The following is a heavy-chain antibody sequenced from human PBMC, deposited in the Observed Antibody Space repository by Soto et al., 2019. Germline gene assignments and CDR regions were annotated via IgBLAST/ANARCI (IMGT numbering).Heavy chain of an antibody. Sequence: GGSLRLSCAASGFTFSSYGMHWVRQAPGKGLEWVAVIWYDGSNKYYADSVKGRFTISRDNSKNTLYRQMNSLRAEDTAVYYCARGQEKDYYGSGSYFGFDYWGQGTLVTVSS. CDR2: IWYDGSNK. J-gene: IGHJ4*02. V-gene: IGHV3-33*01. D-gene: IGHD3-10*01. CDR1: GFTFSSYG. CDR3: ARGQEKDYYGSGSYFGFDY.